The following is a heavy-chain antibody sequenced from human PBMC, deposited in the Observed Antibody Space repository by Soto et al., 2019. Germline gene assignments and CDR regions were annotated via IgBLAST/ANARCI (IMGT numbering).Heavy chain of an antibody. CDR2: ISAYNGNT. J-gene: IGHJ3*02. CDR3: ARYTVAVAGTRAFDI. V-gene: IGHV1-18*04. D-gene: IGHD6-19*01. Sequence: ASVKVSGKASGYTFTSYGISWVLQAPGQGLEWMGWISAYNGNTNYAQKLQGRVTMTTDTSTGTAYMELRSLRSDDTAVYYCARYTVAVAGTRAFDIWGQGTMVTVSS. CDR1: GYTFTSYG.